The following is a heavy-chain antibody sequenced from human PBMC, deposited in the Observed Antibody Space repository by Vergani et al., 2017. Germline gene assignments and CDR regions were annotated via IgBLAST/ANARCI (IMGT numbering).Heavy chain of an antibody. CDR1: GGTFSSYA. V-gene: IGHV1-69*01. Sequence: QVQLVQSGAEVKKPGSSVKVSCKASGGTFSSYAISWVRQATGQGIEWMGGFIPIFGTANYAQKFQGRVTITADESTSTAYMELSSLRSEDTAVYYCARRIAVAGTHYYGMDVWGQGTTVTVSS. J-gene: IGHJ6*02. CDR2: FIPIFGTA. D-gene: IGHD6-19*01. CDR3: ARRIAVAGTHYYGMDV.